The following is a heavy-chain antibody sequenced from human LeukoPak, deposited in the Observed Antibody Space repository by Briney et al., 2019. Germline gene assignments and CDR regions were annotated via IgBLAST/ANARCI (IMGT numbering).Heavy chain of an antibody. D-gene: IGHD2-15*01. CDR3: AGGDGGSRPSK. CDR2: IKSDGSST. CDR1: GFTFTNYW. J-gene: IGHJ4*02. Sequence: GGSLRFSCAASGFTFTNYWMHWVRQAPGKGLVWVSRIKSDGSSTSYADPVKGRFTISRDNAKNTLYLQMNRLRAEDTAVYYCAGGDGGSRPSKWGQGTLVTVSS. V-gene: IGHV3-74*01.